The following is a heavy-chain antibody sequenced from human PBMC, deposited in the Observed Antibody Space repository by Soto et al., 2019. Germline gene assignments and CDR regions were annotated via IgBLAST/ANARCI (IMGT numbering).Heavy chain of an antibody. D-gene: IGHD4-17*01. CDR2: IIPIFGTA. Sequence: QVQLVQSGAEVKKPGSSVKVSCKASGGTFSSYAINWVRQAPGQGLEWMGGIIPIFGTANYAQKFQGRVTITADESTSTAYMELSSLRSEDTAVYYCARGRHWEATVRYGMDVWGQGTTVTVSS. V-gene: IGHV1-69*12. CDR1: GGTFSSYA. J-gene: IGHJ6*02. CDR3: ARGRHWEATVRYGMDV.